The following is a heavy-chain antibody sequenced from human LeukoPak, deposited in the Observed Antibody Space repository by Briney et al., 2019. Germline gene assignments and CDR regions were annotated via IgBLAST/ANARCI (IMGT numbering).Heavy chain of an antibody. CDR1: GGXVSSGRYY. CDR2: FYYSGST. J-gene: IGHJ4*02. Sequence: SETLPLTCTVSGGXVSSGRYYWSWIRQPPGKGLEWIGYFYYSGSTNYNPSLKTRVTISVDTSKNQFSLKVSSVTAADTAVYYCARKRTGNQGYYFDYWGQGTLVTVSS. V-gene: IGHV4-61*01. CDR3: ARKRTGNQGYYFDY. D-gene: IGHD1-1*01.